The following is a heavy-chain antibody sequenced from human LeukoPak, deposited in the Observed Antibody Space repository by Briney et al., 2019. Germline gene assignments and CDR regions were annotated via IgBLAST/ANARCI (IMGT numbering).Heavy chain of an antibody. CDR1: GFTFSSFW. V-gene: IGHV3-7*01. J-gene: IGHJ4*02. CDR3: ARDAGYGYDRFDY. CDR2: INQDESEK. D-gene: IGHD5-18*01. Sequence: GGSLRLSCATSGFTFSSFWMSWVRQAPGKGLEWVANINQDESEKYYVDSVKGRFTISRDNAKNSLYLQMNSLRAEDTAVYYCARDAGYGYDRFDYWGQGTQVTVSS.